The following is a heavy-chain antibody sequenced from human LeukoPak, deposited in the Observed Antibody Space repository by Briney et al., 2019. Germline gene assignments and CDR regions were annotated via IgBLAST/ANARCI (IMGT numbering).Heavy chain of an antibody. CDR2: IYYSGST. D-gene: IGHD3-22*01. Sequence: PSETLSLTCTVSGGSVSSTTYYWSWIRQPPGKGLEWIGSIYYSGSTYYNPSLKSRVTISVDKSKNQFSLKLSSVTAADTAVYYCARAVYYYDSSGYYTPDAFDIWGQGTMVTVSS. V-gene: IGHV4-39*07. CDR3: ARAVYYYDSSGYYTPDAFDI. J-gene: IGHJ3*02. CDR1: GGSVSSTTYY.